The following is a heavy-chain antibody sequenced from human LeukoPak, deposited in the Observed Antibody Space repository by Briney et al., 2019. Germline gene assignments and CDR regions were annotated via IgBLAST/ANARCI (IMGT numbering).Heavy chain of an antibody. V-gene: IGHV3-33*01. Sequence: PGRSLRLSCAGSGFTFSSYGMHWVRQAPGKGLEWVAFIWYDGINKYHADPVKGRFTISRDNSKNTLYLQMSSLRAEDAAVYYCARDAGERWTIDFDYWGQGTLVTVSS. CDR1: GFTFSSYG. J-gene: IGHJ4*02. CDR3: ARDAGERWTIDFDY. CDR2: IWYDGINK. D-gene: IGHD4-23*01.